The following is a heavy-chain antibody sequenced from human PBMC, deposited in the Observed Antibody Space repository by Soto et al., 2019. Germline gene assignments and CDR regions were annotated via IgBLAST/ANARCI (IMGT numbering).Heavy chain of an antibody. CDR1: GFTFSSYA. CDR3: VKDPRYFDFDP. D-gene: IGHD3-9*01. CDR2: ISSNVGST. V-gene: IGHV3-64D*06. J-gene: IGHJ5*02. Sequence: GGSLRLSCSASGFTFSSYAMHWVRQAPGKGLEYVSAISSNVGSTYYADSVKGRFTISRDNSKNTLYLQMSSLRAEDTAVYYCVKDPRYFDFDPWGQGTLVTFSS.